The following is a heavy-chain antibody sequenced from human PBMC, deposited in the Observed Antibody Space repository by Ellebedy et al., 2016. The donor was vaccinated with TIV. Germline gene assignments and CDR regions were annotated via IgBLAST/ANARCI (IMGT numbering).Heavy chain of an antibody. V-gene: IGHV3-66*01. Sequence: PGGSLRLSCAASGFTVSSNYMSWVRQAPGKGLEWVSVIYSGGSTYYADSVKGRFTISRDNSKNTLYLQMNSLRAEDTAVYYCARDALYSGYDYWGQGTLVTVSS. J-gene: IGHJ4*02. CDR1: GFTVSSNY. CDR3: ARDALYSGYDY. CDR2: IYSGGST. D-gene: IGHD5-12*01.